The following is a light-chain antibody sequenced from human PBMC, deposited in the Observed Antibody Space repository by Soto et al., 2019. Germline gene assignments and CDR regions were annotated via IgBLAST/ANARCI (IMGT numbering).Light chain of an antibody. J-gene: IGKJ5*01. Sequence: VFTQSPATLSLSPGERATLSCRTSLSVSVYLDWYQQKPGQAPRLLIYDASNRATGIPARFSGSGSGTDFTLTISSLEPEDFAVYYCQQLFTFGQGTRLEI. V-gene: IGKV3-11*01. CDR1: LSVSVY. CDR3: QQLFT. CDR2: DAS.